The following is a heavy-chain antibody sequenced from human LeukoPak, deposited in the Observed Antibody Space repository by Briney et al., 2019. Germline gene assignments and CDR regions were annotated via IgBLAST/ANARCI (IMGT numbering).Heavy chain of an antibody. CDR3: ARGLITYYYGTGSFFDY. Sequence: ASVKVSCKASGYTFTSYAMNWVRQAPGQGLEWMGWINTNTGNPTYAQGFTGRFVFSLDTSVSTAYLQISSLKAEDTAVYYCARGLITYYYGTGSFFDYWGQGTLVTVSS. J-gene: IGHJ4*02. CDR1: GYTFTSYA. D-gene: IGHD3-10*01. CDR2: INTNTGNP. V-gene: IGHV7-4-1*02.